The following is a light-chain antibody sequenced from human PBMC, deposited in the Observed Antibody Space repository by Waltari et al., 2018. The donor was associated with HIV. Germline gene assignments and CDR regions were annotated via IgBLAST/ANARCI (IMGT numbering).Light chain of an antibody. V-gene: IGLV3-19*01. CDR1: SVRTYY. J-gene: IGLJ3*02. Sequence: SYELTQDPAVSVVLGQTVRITCQGDSVRTYYASWYQQKPGQAPVLVFYGTNNRPSGIPDRFSGSTSGDTASLTITGAQAEDEADYYCNSRDDIGHWFFGAGTKVTVL. CDR3: NSRDDIGHWF. CDR2: GTN.